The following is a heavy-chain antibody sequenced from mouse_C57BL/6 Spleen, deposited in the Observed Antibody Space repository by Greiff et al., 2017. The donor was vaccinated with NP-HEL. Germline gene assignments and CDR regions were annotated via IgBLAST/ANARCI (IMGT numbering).Heavy chain of an antibody. D-gene: IGHD1-1*01. Sequence: EVHLVESGGGLVKPGGSLKLSCAASGFTFSDYGMHWVRQAPEKGLEWVAYISSGSSTIYYADTVKGRFTISRDNAKNTLFLQMTSLRSEDTAMYYCARRDYYGSSYDYFDYWGQGTTLTVSS. CDR2: ISSGSSTI. V-gene: IGHV5-17*01. J-gene: IGHJ2*01. CDR3: ARRDYYGSSYDYFDY. CDR1: GFTFSDYG.